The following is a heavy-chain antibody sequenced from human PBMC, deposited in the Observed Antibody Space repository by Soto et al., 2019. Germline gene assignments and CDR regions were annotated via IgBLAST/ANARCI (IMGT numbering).Heavy chain of an antibody. J-gene: IGHJ4*02. CDR3: ARDLWGRTGGYCSGGSCYSGY. Sequence: QVQLVQSGAEVKKPGSSVKVSCTASGGTLSSYAISWVRQAPGQGVAWMGGINPIFGTANYAQKFQGRVTITADESTSTAYMELSSLRSEDTAVYYCARDLWGRTGGYCSGGSCYSGYWGQGTLVTVSS. D-gene: IGHD2-15*01. V-gene: IGHV1-69*01. CDR1: GGTLSSYA. CDR2: INPIFGTA.